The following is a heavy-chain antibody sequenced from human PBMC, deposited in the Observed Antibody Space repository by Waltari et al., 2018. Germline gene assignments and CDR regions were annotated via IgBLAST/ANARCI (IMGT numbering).Heavy chain of an antibody. D-gene: IGHD2-21*01. J-gene: IGHJ4*02. CDR1: GFTFSIHP. V-gene: IGHV3-23*04. Sequence: EVQLVESGGGLVQPGGSLRLSCAASGFTFSIHPMSWVRQAPGKGLEWVSGIRCSDGRTYYAASGKGRFTISRDNSKNSLYLQMNSLRAEDTAVYYCATRRGTDWYAVYDYWGQGTLVTVSS. CDR2: IRCSDGRT. CDR3: ATRRGTDWYAVYDY.